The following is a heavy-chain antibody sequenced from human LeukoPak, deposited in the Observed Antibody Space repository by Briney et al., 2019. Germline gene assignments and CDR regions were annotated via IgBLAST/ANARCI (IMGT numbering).Heavy chain of an antibody. CDR2: IYYSGST. V-gene: IGHV4-31*03. CDR3: ARAPSSSPTNYFDY. CDR1: GGSISSGGYY. Sequence: PSQTLSLTCTVSGGSISSGGYYWSWIRQHPRKGLEWIGYIYYSGSTYYNPSLKSRVTISVDTSKNQFSLKLSSVTAADTAVYYCARAPSSSPTNYFDYWGQGTLVTVSS. J-gene: IGHJ4*02. D-gene: IGHD6-6*01.